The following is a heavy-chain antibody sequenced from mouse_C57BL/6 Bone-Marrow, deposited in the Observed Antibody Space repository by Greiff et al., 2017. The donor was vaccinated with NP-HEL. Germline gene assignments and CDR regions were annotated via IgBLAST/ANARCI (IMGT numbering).Heavy chain of an antibody. Sequence: EVQLQQSGPVLVKPGASVKMSCKASGYTFTDYYMNWVKQSHGKSLEWIGVINPYNGGTSYNQKFKGKATLTVDKSSSTAYMELNSLTSEDSAVYYCARRGGFITTVVAKYYYAMDYWGQGTSVTVSS. CDR2: INPYNGGT. CDR1: GYTFTDYY. D-gene: IGHD1-1*01. V-gene: IGHV1-19*01. J-gene: IGHJ4*01. CDR3: ARRGGFITTVVAKYYYAMDY.